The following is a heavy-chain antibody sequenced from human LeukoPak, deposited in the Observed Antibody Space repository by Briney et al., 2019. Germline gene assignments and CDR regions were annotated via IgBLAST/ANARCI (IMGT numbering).Heavy chain of an antibody. CDR2: ISGSGGST. J-gene: IGHJ4*02. CDR1: GFTVSSNY. V-gene: IGHV3-23*01. Sequence: GGSLRLSCAASGFTVSSNYMSWVRQAPGKGLEWVSAISGSGGSTYYADSVKGRFTISRDNSKNTLYLQMNSLRAEDTAVYYCAKDSSSRSFDYWGQGTLVTVSS. CDR3: AKDSSSRSFDY. D-gene: IGHD6-13*01.